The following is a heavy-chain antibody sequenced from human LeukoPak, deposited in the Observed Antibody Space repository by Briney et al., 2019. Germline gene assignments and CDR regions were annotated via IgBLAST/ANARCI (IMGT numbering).Heavy chain of an antibody. CDR1: GFTFSSYS. D-gene: IGHD3-9*01. Sequence: AGGSLRLSCAASGFTFSSYSMNWVRQAPGKGLEWVSSISSSSSYIYYAGSVKGRFTISRDNAKNSLYLQMNSLRAEDTAVYYCARDYDILTGYYPDAFDIWGQGTMVTVSS. CDR2: ISSSSSYI. CDR3: ARDYDILTGYYPDAFDI. J-gene: IGHJ3*02. V-gene: IGHV3-21*01.